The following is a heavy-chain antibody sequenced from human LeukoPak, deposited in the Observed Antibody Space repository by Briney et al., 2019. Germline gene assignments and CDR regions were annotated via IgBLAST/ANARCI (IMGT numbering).Heavy chain of an antibody. V-gene: IGHV4-61*08. J-gene: IGHJ5*02. CDR1: GGSVSSSGYS. D-gene: IGHD2/OR15-2a*01. Sequence: SETLSLTCTVSGGSVSSSGYSWNWIRQPPGKTLEWIGYTYYSGRTNYNPSLKSRVTISLDTSKNQFYLRLTSVTAADTAVYYCALRRLTSAQIIEDNWFDPWGQGTLVTVSS. CDR3: ALRRLTSAQIIEDNWFDP. CDR2: TYYSGRT.